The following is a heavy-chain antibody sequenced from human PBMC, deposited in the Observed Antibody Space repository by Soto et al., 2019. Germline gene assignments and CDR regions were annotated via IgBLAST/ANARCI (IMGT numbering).Heavy chain of an antibody. D-gene: IGHD3-16*01. V-gene: IGHV3-23*01. J-gene: IGHJ6*02. Sequence: GGSLRLSCAASGFTFSVYAMSWVRQAPGEGLEWVSAISGSGGRTFYADSVKGRFTISRDNAKNSLYLQMNSLRAEDTAVYYCARVLLIPAEWYYYYYGMDVWGQGTTVTAP. CDR3: ARVLLIPAEWYYYYYGMDV. CDR2: ISGSGGRT. CDR1: GFTFSVYA.